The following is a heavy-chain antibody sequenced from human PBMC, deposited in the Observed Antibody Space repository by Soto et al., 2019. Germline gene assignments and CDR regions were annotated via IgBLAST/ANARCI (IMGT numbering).Heavy chain of an antibody. CDR3: AAAIYGDYEFRRFRDYYDSSGYYLGT. D-gene: IGHD3-22*01. V-gene: IGHV4-34*01. CDR1: GGSFSGYY. J-gene: IGHJ5*02. Sequence: SETLSLTCAVYGGSFSGYYWSWIRQPPGKGLEWIGEINHSGSTNYNPSLKSRVTISVDTSKNQFSLKLSSVTAADTAVYYCAAAIYGDYEFRRFRDYYDSSGYYLGTWGKPTLVT. CDR2: INHSGST.